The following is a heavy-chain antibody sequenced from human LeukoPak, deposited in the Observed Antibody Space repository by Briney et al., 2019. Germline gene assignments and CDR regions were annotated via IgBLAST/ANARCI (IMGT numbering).Heavy chain of an antibody. CDR3: ARDSDSGYDLAAYFDY. Sequence: GASVKVSCKVSGYTLTELSMHWVRQAPGKGLEWVAVIWYDGSNKYYADSVKGRFTISRDNSKNTLYLQMNSLRAEDTAVYYCARDSDSGYDLAAYFDYWGQGTLVTVSS. D-gene: IGHD5-12*01. V-gene: IGHV3-33*01. CDR2: IWYDGSNK. J-gene: IGHJ4*02. CDR1: GYTLTELS.